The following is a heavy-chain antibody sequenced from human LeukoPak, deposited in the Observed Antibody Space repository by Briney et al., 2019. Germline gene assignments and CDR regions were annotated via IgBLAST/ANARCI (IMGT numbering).Heavy chain of an antibody. CDR3: ARDNTTSWGWFDP. Sequence: ASVKVSCKASGYTFTGYYMHWVRQAPGQGLEWMGWINPNSGGTNYAQKFQGRVTMTRDTSISTAYMELSRLRSHDTAVYDCARDNTTSWGWFDPWGQGTLVTVSS. V-gene: IGHV1-2*02. D-gene: IGHD2-2*01. J-gene: IGHJ5*02. CDR1: GYTFTGYY. CDR2: INPNSGGT.